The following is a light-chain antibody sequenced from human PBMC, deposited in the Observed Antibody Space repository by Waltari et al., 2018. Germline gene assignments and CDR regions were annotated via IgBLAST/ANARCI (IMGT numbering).Light chain of an antibody. CDR2: EGS. J-gene: IGLJ1*01. CDR1: SSDVGSYNL. Sequence: QSALIQPASVSGSPGQSITISCTGTSSDVGSYNLVSWYQHHPGKAPKLMIYEGSKRPSGVSNRFSGSKSGNTASLTISWLQAEDEADYYCCSYAGSSTYVFGTGTKVTVL. V-gene: IGLV2-23*01. CDR3: CSYAGSSTYV.